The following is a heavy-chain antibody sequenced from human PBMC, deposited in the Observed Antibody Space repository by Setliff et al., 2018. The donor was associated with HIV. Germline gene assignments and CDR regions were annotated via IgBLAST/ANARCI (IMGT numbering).Heavy chain of an antibody. D-gene: IGHD3-22*01. CDR2: ISYSGST. CDR1: GGSFSDFY. J-gene: IGHJ3*02. V-gene: IGHV4-34*01. CDR3: ARGRVDDSSGYYQRGDVFDI. Sequence: SETLSLTCAVFGGSFSDFYWSWIRQPPGKGLEWIGEISYSGSTVYNPSLKSRVTMSVDASKNLVSLKLSSVTAADTAVYYCARGRVDDSSGYYQRGDVFDIWGQGTMVTVSS.